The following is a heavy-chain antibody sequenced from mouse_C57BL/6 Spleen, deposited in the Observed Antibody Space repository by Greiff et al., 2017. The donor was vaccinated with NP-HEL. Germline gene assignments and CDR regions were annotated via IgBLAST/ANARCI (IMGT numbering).Heavy chain of an antibody. CDR1: GFTFSSYT. CDR2: ISGGGGNT. CDR3: ARQAPRVYFDY. Sequence: EVKLMESGGGLVKPGGSLKLSCAASGFTFSSYTMSWVRQTPEKRLEWVATISGGGGNTYYPDSVKGRFTISRDNAKNTLYLQMSSLRSEDTALYYCARQAPRVYFDYWGQGTTLTVSS. J-gene: IGHJ2*01. V-gene: IGHV5-9*01.